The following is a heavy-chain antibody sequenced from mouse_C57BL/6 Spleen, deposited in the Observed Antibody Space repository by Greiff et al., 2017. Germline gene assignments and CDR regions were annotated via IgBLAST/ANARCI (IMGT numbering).Heavy chain of an antibody. D-gene: IGHD1-1*01. CDR3: ARVLLRYYAMDY. J-gene: IGHJ4*01. Sequence: DVKLQESGGGLVKPGGSLKLSCAASGFTFSSYTMSWVRQTPEKRLEWVATISGGGGNTYYPDSVKGRFTISRDNAKNTLYLQMSSLRSEDTALYYCARVLLRYYAMDYWGQGTSVTVSS. CDR2: ISGGGGNT. CDR1: GFTFSSYT. V-gene: IGHV5-9*01.